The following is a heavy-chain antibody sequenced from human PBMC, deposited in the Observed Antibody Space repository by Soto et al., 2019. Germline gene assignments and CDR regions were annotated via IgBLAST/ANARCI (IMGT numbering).Heavy chain of an antibody. CDR2: IWYDGSNK. Sequence: QVQLVESGGGVVQPGRSLRLSCAASGFTFSSYGMHWVRQAPGKGLEWVAVIWYDGSNKYYADSVKGRFTISRDNSKDTLYLQMDTLSGKDTAVYYCASDTAKFGDLSRFDYWGQGNLVTVSS. CDR1: GFTFSSYG. D-gene: IGHD3-10*01. J-gene: IGHJ4*02. V-gene: IGHV3-33*01. CDR3: ASDTAKFGDLSRFDY.